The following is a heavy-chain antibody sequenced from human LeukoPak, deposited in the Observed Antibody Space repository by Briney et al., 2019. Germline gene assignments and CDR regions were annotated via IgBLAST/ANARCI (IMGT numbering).Heavy chain of an antibody. CDR2: ISSGSTI. CDR1: GFTFSSYE. J-gene: IGHJ4*02. D-gene: IGHD6-19*01. Sequence: PGGSLRLSCAASGFTFSSYEVNWVRQAPGKGLEWVSYISSGSTIYDADSVKGRFTISRDNSKKSLYLQMNSLRAEDTAVYYCARESIAVAGAPFDYWGQGTLVTVSS. CDR3: ARESIAVAGAPFDY. V-gene: IGHV3-48*03.